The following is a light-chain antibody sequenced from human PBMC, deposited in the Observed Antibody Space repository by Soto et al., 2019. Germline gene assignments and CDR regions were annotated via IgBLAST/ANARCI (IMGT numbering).Light chain of an antibody. CDR2: ADN. CDR1: SSNLGTGYD. Sequence: SVLTQPPSVSGAPGQTVSISCTGSSSNLGTGYDVHWYQQFPGRAPKLLIYADNKRPSGVPDRISGSKSGTSASLAMAGLQAEDEANYYCQSYDVSLSAWVFGGGTKVTVL. CDR3: QSYDVSLSAWV. V-gene: IGLV1-40*01. J-gene: IGLJ3*02.